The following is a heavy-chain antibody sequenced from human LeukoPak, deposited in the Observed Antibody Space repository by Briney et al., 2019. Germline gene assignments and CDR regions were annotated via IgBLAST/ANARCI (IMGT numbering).Heavy chain of an antibody. V-gene: IGHV4-34*01. CDR3: ARRGSYYDYVWGSYRYNFDY. CDR2: INHSGST. CDR1: GGSFSGYY. Sequence: PSETLSLTCAVYGGSFSGYYWSWIRQPPGKGLEWIGEINHSGSTNYNPFLKSRVTISVDTSKNQFSLKLSSVTAADTAVYYCARRGSYYDYVWGSYRYNFDYWSQGTLVTVSS. D-gene: IGHD3-16*02. J-gene: IGHJ4*02.